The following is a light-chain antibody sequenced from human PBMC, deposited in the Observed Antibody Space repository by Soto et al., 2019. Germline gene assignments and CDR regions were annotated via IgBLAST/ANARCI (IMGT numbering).Light chain of an antibody. Sequence: PGERATLSCRASQTVSSSLAWYQQKPGQAPRLLIYGASSRATGIPDRFSGSGSGTDFTLTISRLEPEDFAVYYCQQYGSSPPWTFGQGTKVDIK. V-gene: IGKV3-20*01. J-gene: IGKJ1*01. CDR2: GAS. CDR1: QTVSSS. CDR3: QQYGSSPPWT.